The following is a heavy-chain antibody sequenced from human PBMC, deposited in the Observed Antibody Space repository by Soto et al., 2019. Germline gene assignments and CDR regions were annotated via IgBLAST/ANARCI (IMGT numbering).Heavy chain of an antibody. CDR3: ARASAQYDSGTYEGGYYYFDS. D-gene: IGHD3-10*01. CDR2: IKYSGTT. J-gene: IGHJ4*02. V-gene: IGHV4-39*01. Sequence: SETLSLTCTVSGGSISSSRCHWGWIRQPPGKGLELIASIKYSGTTFYNPSLKSRVTLSVDTSKNQFALKLSSVTAADTAVYYCARASAQYDSGTYEGGYYYFDSWGQGTPVTVSS. CDR1: GGSISSSRCH.